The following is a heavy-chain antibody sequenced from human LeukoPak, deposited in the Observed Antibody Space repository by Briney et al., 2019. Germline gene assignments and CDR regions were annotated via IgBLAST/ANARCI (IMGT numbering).Heavy chain of an antibody. V-gene: IGHV4-39*07. CDR1: GDSITGYY. Sequence: SETLSLTCTVSGDSITGYYWGWIRQPPGKGLEWIGNIYYTGNTYYNASLKSRVTISVDTSKNQFSLKLSSVTAADTAVYYCARLHCSSTSCCQRLGYGSGSYYMNYYMDVWGKGTTVTISS. CDR2: IYYTGNT. J-gene: IGHJ6*03. CDR3: ARLHCSSTSCCQRLGYGSGSYYMNYYMDV. D-gene: IGHD3-10*01.